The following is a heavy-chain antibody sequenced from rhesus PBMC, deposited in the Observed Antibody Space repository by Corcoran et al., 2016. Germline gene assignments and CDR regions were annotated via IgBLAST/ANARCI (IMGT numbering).Heavy chain of an antibody. CDR3: TRGWHLFDY. J-gene: IGHJ4*01. D-gene: IGHD6-37*01. CDR1: GGSISDRFY. Sequence: QVQLQESGPGVVKPSETLSLTCTVSGGSISDRFYWNWIRHAPGKGLEWMGRIYGCDWNTNYNPSLKSRVTISKDTSKNQFSLKMTSVTVADTAIYYCTRGWHLFDYWGQGVLVTVSS. V-gene: IGHV4S7*01. CDR2: IYGCDWNT.